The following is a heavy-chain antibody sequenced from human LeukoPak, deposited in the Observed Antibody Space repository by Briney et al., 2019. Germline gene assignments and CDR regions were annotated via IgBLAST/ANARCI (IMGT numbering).Heavy chain of an antibody. CDR2: IKQYGSEK. CDR3: ARAAEISALDH. V-gene: IGHV3-7*05. Sequence: GGSLRLSCAASGFRLSSYWMTWVRQAPGKGLEWVATIKQYGSEKYYVDSVKGRFTISRDNAKKSLFLQMDSLRPGDTAVYYWARAAEISALDHWGRGTLVTVTS. CDR1: GFRLSSYW. D-gene: IGHD6-13*01. J-gene: IGHJ4*02.